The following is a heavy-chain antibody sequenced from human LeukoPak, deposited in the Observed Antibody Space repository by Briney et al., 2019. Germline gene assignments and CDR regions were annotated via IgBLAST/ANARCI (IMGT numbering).Heavy chain of an antibody. CDR1: GGSFSGYY. CDR2: INHSGST. J-gene: IGHJ6*02. CDR3: ASSRRIAAAQKARTYYYYGMDV. V-gene: IGHV4-34*01. Sequence: SETLSLTCAVYGGSFSGYYWSWIRQPPGKGLEWIGEINHSGSTNYNPSLKSRVTISVDTSKNQFSLKLSSVTAADTAVYYCASSRRIAAAQKARTYYYYGMDVWGQGTTVTVSS. D-gene: IGHD6-13*01.